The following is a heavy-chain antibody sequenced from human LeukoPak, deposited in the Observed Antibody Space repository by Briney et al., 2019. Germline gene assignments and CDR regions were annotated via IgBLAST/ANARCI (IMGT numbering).Heavy chain of an antibody. D-gene: IGHD5-24*01. CDR3: ARGRDGNNRDGEY. CDR2: ISSNGNGT. CDR1: GFTFGNYA. Sequence: PGGSLRLSCAASGFTFGNYAMHWVRQAPGKGLEYVSAISSNGNGTYYANSVKGRFIISRDNSKNTLYLQMGSLRADDMAGYYCARGRDGNNRDGEYWGQGTLVTVSS. J-gene: IGHJ4*02. V-gene: IGHV3-64*01.